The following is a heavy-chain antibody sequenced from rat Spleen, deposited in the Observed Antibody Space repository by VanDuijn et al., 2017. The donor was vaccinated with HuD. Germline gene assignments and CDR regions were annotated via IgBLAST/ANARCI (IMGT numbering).Heavy chain of an antibody. V-gene: IGHV2-41*01. J-gene: IGHJ3*01. D-gene: IGHD1-10*01. CDR3: ARGDNNYGFAY. CDR2: IWNTGGT. Sequence: QVQLKESGPGLVQPSQTLSLTCTVAGFSLTSYNVHWVRQPPGKGLEWMGVIWNTGGTRYNSALKSRLSISKDTSKSQVFLKMNSLQTEDTATYYCARGDNNYGFAYWGQGTLVTVSS. CDR1: GFSLTSYN.